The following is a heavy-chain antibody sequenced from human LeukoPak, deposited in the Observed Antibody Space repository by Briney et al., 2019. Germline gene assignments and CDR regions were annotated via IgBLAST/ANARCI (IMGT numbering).Heavy chain of an antibody. CDR1: GYTFTGYY. CDR2: INPNSGGT. J-gene: IGHJ6*02. D-gene: IGHD6-19*01. V-gene: IGHV1-2*02. Sequence: ASVKVSCKASGYTFTGYYMHWVRQAPGQGLEWMGWINPNSGGTNYAQKFQGRVTITRDMSTSTAYMELSSLRSEDTAVYYCAAGKGGDGSGWTSYYYYYGMDVWGQGTTVTVSS. CDR3: AAGKGGDGSGWTSYYYYYGMDV.